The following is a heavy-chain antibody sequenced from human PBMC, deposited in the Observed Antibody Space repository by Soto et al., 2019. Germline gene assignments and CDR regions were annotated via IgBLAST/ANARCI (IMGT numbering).Heavy chain of an antibody. CDR2: VSTNDDRT. CDR1: GDIFTAYG. CDR3: ARELNTESSAYYSFVF. V-gene: IGHV1-18*01. Sequence: GXSVEVSCNTSGDIFTAYGLALLRQAPGQRPEWMGWVSTNDDRTNYSQKFRGRVTMATDRSTTTTSMELRSLRPDDTAVYYCARELNTESSAYYSFVFWGKGTLVTVS. J-gene: IGHJ4*02. D-gene: IGHD3-22*01.